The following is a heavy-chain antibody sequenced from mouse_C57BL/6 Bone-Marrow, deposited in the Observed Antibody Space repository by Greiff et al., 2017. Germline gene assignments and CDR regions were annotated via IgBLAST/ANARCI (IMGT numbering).Heavy chain of an antibody. D-gene: IGHD3-2*02. V-gene: IGHV1-59*01. Sequence: QVQLQQSGAELVRPGPSVKLSCKASGYTFTSYWMHWVKQRPGQGLEWIGVIDPSDSYTNYNQKLKGKATLTVDTSSSTAYMQLSSLTSEDSAVYYCAMSSGPLAMDYWGQGTSAPVSS. J-gene: IGHJ4*01. CDR1: GYTFTSYW. CDR2: IDPSDSYT. CDR3: AMSSGPLAMDY.